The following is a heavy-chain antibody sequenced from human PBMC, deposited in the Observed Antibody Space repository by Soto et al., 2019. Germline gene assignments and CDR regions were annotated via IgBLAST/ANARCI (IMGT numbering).Heavy chain of an antibody. V-gene: IGHV3-23*01. CDR2: ISGSGGST. CDR3: AKVPPYYYDSSGYYYH. J-gene: IGHJ5*02. D-gene: IGHD3-22*01. CDR1: GFTFSSYA. Sequence: GESLKISCAASGFTFSSYAMSWVRQAPGKGLEWVSAISGSGGSTYYADSVKGRFTISRDNSKNTLYLQMNSLRAEDTAVYYCAKVPPYYYDSSGYYYHWGQGTLVTVSS.